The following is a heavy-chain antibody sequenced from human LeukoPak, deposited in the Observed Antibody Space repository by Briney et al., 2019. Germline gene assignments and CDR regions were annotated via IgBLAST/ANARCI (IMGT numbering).Heavy chain of an antibody. CDR2: ISGSGGST. CDR1: GFTFSSYA. D-gene: IGHD3-10*01. Sequence: GGSLRLSCAASGFTFSSYAMSWVRQAPGKGLEWVSAISGSGGSTYYADSVKGRFTISRDNTKNTLYLQMNSLRAEDTAVYYCAKDRANGVDAFDIWGQGTMVTVSS. CDR3: AKDRANGVDAFDI. J-gene: IGHJ3*02. V-gene: IGHV3-23*01.